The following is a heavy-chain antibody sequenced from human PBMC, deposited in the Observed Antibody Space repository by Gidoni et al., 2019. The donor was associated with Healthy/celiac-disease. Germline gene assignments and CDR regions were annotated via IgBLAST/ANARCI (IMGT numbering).Heavy chain of an antibody. CDR3: ATGSPPQWGYYYGMDF. CDR1: GYTLPELA. V-gene: IGHV1-24*01. CDR2: FDPEDGET. J-gene: IGHJ6*02. D-gene: IGHD6-19*01. Sequence: QVQLVQSGAEVKKPGASVKVSCKVSGYTLPELAMHWVRQAPGKGLEWMGGFDPEDGETSYAQKFQGRGTRNEDTSTDTAYMELSSLRSEDTAVYYGATGSPPQWGYYYGMDFWGQGTTVTDSS.